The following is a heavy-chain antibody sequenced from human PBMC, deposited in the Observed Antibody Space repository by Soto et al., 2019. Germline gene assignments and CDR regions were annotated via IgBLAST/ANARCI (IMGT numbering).Heavy chain of an antibody. CDR3: ARVGDGYNWDFDY. CDR2: VYYRGTT. V-gene: IGHV4-59*01. CDR1: GASLSPYE. Sequence: PXXTLSLPCSVSGASLSPYEWTWVRQPPGKGLEWIANVYYRGTTKYNSSLKSRVTISVATSKNQFSLTMTSVSSADTAIYYCARVGDGYNWDFDYWGQGTLGTVSS. D-gene: IGHD5-12*01. J-gene: IGHJ4*02.